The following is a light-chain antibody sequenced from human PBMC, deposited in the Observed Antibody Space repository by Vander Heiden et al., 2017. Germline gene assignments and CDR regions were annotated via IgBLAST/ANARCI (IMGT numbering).Light chain of an antibody. CDR3: VLYMGNGIWV. Sequence: QTVVTQEPSFSVSPGGAVTLTCGLSSGSVSTIHYPSWYQQTPGQAPRTLISSTNTRSSGVPDRFSGSILGNKAALTITGAQADDECDYYCVLYMGNGIWVFGGGTKLTVL. CDR2: STN. V-gene: IGLV8-61*01. J-gene: IGLJ3*02. CDR1: SGSVSTIHY.